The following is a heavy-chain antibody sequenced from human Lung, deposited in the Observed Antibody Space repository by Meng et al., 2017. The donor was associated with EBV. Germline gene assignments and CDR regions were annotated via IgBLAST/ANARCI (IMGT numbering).Heavy chain of an antibody. D-gene: IGHD4-11*01. CDR1: GGSISSGCYY. CDR3: AATVNDGYFDY. Sequence: QVQLQESGPGPVQPSPTPSLTCTVSGGSISSGCYYWSWIRQHPGKGLEWIGYIYYSGSTYYNPSLKSRVTISVDTSKNQFSLKLSSVTAADTAVYYCAATVNDGYFDYWGQGTLVTVSS. CDR2: IYYSGST. V-gene: IGHV4-31*03. J-gene: IGHJ4*02.